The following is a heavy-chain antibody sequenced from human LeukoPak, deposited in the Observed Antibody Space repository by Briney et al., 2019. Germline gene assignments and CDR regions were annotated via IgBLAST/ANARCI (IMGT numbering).Heavy chain of an antibody. CDR3: ARDRGHTQTSGFDP. CDR1: GGSISSYH. J-gene: IGHJ5*02. D-gene: IGHD3-10*01. Sequence: SETLSLTCTVSGGSISSYHWSWIRQPPGKGLEWIGYIYYSGSTYYNPSLKSRVTISVDTSKNQFSLKLSSVTAADTAVYYCARDRGHTQTSGFDPWGQGTLVTVSS. V-gene: IGHV4-59*12. CDR2: IYYSGST.